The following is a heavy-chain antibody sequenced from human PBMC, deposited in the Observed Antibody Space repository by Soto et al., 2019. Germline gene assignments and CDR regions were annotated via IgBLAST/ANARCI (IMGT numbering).Heavy chain of an antibody. CDR1: GGSISSGGYY. J-gene: IGHJ3*01. D-gene: IGHD1-26*01. CDR2: IYYSGST. V-gene: IGHV4-31*01. CDR3: SIQCSSGCQDVYSF. Sequence: PSETLSLTSTVSGGSISSGGYYWSWIRQHPGKGLEWIGYIYYSGSTYYNPSLKSPATISLDTSTNAFSLNLNAVPDAARGVSYSSIQCSSGCQDVYSFWAQGTMVPVSS.